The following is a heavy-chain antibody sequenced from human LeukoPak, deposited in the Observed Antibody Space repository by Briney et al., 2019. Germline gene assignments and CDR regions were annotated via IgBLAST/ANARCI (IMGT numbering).Heavy chain of an antibody. J-gene: IGHJ5*02. Sequence: ASVKVSCKASGYTFTGYYMHWVRQAPGQGLEWMGWINPNSGGTNYAQEFQGRVTMTRDTSISTAYMELSRLRSDDTAVYYCARDGLIAAAGTNWFDPWGQGTLVTVSS. CDR2: INPNSGGT. V-gene: IGHV1-2*02. CDR1: GYTFTGYY. CDR3: ARDGLIAAAGTNWFDP. D-gene: IGHD6-13*01.